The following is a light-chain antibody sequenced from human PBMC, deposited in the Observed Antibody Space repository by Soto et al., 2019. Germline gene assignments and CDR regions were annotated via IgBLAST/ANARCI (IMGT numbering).Light chain of an antibody. Sequence: QAVVTQPASVSGSPGQSITISCTGTSSDVGGYNYVSWYQQHPGKAPKLMIYDVSSRPSGVSNRFSGSKSGNTASLTISGLQTEDEADYYCSSYTSSSTPRVFGTGTKVTVL. V-gene: IGLV2-14*03. CDR1: SSDVGGYNY. J-gene: IGLJ1*01. CDR2: DVS. CDR3: SSYTSSSTPRV.